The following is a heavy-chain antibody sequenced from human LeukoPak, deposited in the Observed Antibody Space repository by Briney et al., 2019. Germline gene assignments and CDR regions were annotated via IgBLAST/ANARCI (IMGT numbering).Heavy chain of an antibody. D-gene: IGHD5-12*01. Sequence: GGSLRLSCAASGFTFSSYAMSWVRQAPGKGLEWVSAISGSGGSTYYADSVKGRFTISRDNSKNTLYLQMNSLRAEDTAVYYCAKDVVVATISGWFDPWGQGTLVTVSS. CDR1: GFTFSSYA. V-gene: IGHV3-23*01. CDR2: ISGSGGST. J-gene: IGHJ5*02. CDR3: AKDVVVATISGWFDP.